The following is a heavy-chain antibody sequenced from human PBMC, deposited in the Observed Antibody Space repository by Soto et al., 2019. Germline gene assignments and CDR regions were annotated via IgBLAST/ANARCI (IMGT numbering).Heavy chain of an antibody. V-gene: IGHV4-59*08. D-gene: IGHD2-21*01. CDR1: GGSINSYY. CDR3: ARQTLAWDWYFDL. J-gene: IGHJ2*01. CDR2: ISYSGGT. Sequence: QVQLQESGPGLVKPSETLSLTCTVSGGSINSYYWNWIRQPPGKGLEWIGYISYSGGTNYNPSLKSRTTISVAPPKRQFSLKLSTVTAADTAVYYCARQTLAWDWYFDLWGRGTLVTVSS.